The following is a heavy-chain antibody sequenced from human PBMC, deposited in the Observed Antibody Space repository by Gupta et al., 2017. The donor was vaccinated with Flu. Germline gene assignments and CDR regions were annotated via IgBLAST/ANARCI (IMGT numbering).Heavy chain of an antibody. CDR3: ARRGYDSSAYYNDY. J-gene: IGHJ4*02. CDR1: GGSISSTSYY. CDR2: IYYSGST. V-gene: IGHV4-39*01. Sequence: QLQLQESGPGLVRPSETLYLTCTVSGGSISSTSYYWGWIRQPPGKGLEWIGSIYYSGSTSYNPSLKSRVTISVDTSKNQFSLKLTSVTAADTAVYYCARRGYDSSAYYNDYWGQGTLVTVSS. D-gene: IGHD3-22*01.